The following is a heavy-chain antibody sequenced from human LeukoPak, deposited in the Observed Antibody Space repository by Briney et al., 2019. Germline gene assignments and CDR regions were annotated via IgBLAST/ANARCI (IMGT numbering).Heavy chain of an antibody. CDR3: ARDRHAPGGWQQLIEPFDY. D-gene: IGHD6-13*01. J-gene: IGHJ4*02. CDR2: ISSSGSTI. V-gene: IGHV3-11*04. CDR1: GFTFSDYY. Sequence: GGSLRLSCAASGFTFSDYYMSWIRQAPGKGLEWVSYISSSGSTIYYADSVKGRFTISRDNAKNSLYLQMNSLRAEDTAVYYCARDRHAPGGWQQLIEPFDYWGQGTLVTVSS.